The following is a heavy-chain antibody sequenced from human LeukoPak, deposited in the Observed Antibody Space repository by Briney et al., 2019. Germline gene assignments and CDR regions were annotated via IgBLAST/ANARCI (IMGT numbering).Heavy chain of an antibody. V-gene: IGHV3-23*01. D-gene: IGHD1-26*01. CDR3: AKAIELHDPFDI. CDR2: ITRSGDST. J-gene: IGHJ3*02. CDR1: GFTFSNYA. Sequence: PGGSLRLSCAASGFTFSNYAMSWVRQAPGRGLEWVSAITRSGDSTFYADSVRGRFTTSRDSSKNTLYLQMNGLRVEDTAVYYCAKAIELHDPFDIWGQGTTVTVSS.